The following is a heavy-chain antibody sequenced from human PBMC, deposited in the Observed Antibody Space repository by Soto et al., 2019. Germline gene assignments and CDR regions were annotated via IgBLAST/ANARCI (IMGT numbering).Heavy chain of an antibody. Sequence: VASVKVSCKASGYTFSGSVMHWVRQAPGQRLEWMGWINADNGNTKYSQKFQGRVTITRDTSASTACMELSSLRSEDTTVYYCATEIDGTTVTSLDYWGQGTLVTVSS. J-gene: IGHJ4*02. V-gene: IGHV1-3*01. D-gene: IGHD4-17*01. CDR2: INADNGNT. CDR1: GYTFSGSV. CDR3: ATEIDGTTVTSLDY.